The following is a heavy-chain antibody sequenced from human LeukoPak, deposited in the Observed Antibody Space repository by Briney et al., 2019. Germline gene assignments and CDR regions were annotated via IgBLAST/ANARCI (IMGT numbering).Heavy chain of an antibody. D-gene: IGHD2-15*01. Sequence: GGSLRLSCAASGFTFSSYWMHWVRQAPGKGLVWVSRINSDGSTTNYADSVKGRFTISRDNAENTMYLQMNSLRVEATAVYYCTRRVSATRWFDPWGQGTLATVSS. V-gene: IGHV3-74*01. CDR2: INSDGSTT. CDR1: GFTFSSYW. J-gene: IGHJ5*02. CDR3: TRRVSATRWFDP.